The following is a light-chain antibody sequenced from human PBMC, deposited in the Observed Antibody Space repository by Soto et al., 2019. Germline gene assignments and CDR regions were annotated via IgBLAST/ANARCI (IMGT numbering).Light chain of an antibody. V-gene: IGKV3-20*01. CDR2: GAS. CDR1: QSVGTS. J-gene: IGKJ1*01. Sequence: EIVLTQSPGTLSLSPGERATLSCRASQSVGTSLAWYQQKPGQAPRLLIYGASTRATGIPDRFSGSGSGTDFTLTISRLEPEDFAVYYCQQYGGSPRTFGQGTKVERK. CDR3: QQYGGSPRT.